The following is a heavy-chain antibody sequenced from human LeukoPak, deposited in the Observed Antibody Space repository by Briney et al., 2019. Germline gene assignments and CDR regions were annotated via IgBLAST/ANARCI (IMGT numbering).Heavy chain of an antibody. D-gene: IGHD5-12*01. V-gene: IGHV3-23*01. CDR3: ARRRLVATIIGYYYYGMDV. J-gene: IGHJ6*02. Sequence: GGSLRLSCAASGFTFSSYAMSWVRQAPGKGLEWVSAISGSGGSTYYADSVKGRFTISRDNSKNSLYLQMNSLRAEDTALYHCARRRLVATIIGYYYYGMDVWGQGTTVTVSS. CDR2: ISGSGGST. CDR1: GFTFSSYA.